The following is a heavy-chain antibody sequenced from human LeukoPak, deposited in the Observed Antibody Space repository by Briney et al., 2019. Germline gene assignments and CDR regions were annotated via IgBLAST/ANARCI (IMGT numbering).Heavy chain of an antibody. CDR1: GGTFSSYA. J-gene: IGHJ4*02. V-gene: IGHV1-69*04. D-gene: IGHD2-2*01. Sequence: SVKVSCKASGGTFSSYAISWVRQAPGQGLEWMGRIIPILGIANYAQKFQGRVTITADKSTSTAYMELSSLRSEDTAVYYCARDLDPQLPQDYWGQGTLVTVSS. CDR2: IIPILGIA. CDR3: ARDLDPQLPQDY.